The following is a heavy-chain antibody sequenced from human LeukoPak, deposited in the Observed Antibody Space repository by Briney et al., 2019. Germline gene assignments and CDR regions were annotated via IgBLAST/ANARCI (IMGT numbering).Heavy chain of an antibody. D-gene: IGHD2-2*01. J-gene: IGHJ6*03. Sequence: PGGSLRLSCAASGFTFSSYAMHWVRQAPGKGLEWVAVISYDGSNKYYADSVKGRFTISRDNSKNTLYLQMNSLRAEDTAVYYCARDLSYQGYYMDVWGKGTMVTVSS. CDR2: ISYDGSNK. CDR3: ARDLSYQGYYMDV. CDR1: GFTFSSYA. V-gene: IGHV3-30*04.